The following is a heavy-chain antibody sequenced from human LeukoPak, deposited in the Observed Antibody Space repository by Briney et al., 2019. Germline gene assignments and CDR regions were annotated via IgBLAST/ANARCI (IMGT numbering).Heavy chain of an antibody. CDR3: ARGGGSAPRYAFDI. D-gene: IGHD1-26*01. Sequence: PGGSLRLSCAASGFTFSSYGMHWVRQAPGKGLEWVAVIWYDGSNKYYADSVKGRFTISRDNSKNTLYLQMNSLRAEDTAVYYCARGGGSAPRYAFDIWGQGTMVTVSS. V-gene: IGHV3-33*08. J-gene: IGHJ3*02. CDR2: IWYDGSNK. CDR1: GFTFSSYG.